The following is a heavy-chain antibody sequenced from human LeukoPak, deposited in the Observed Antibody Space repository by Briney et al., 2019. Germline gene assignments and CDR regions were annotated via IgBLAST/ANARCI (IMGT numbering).Heavy chain of an antibody. D-gene: IGHD6-6*01. CDR2: INPNSAGT. V-gene: IGHV1-2*02. CDR3: ARADTGIAAPDY. Sequence: GASVKVSCKASGYTFTGYYMHWLRQAPGQGLEWMGWINPNSAGTKYAQKFQGRVTMTRDTSISTAYMELSRLRSDDTAVYYCARADTGIAAPDYWGQGTLVTVSS. CDR1: GYTFTGYY. J-gene: IGHJ4*02.